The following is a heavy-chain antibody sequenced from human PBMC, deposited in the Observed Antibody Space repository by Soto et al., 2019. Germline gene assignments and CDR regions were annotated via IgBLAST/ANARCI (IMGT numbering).Heavy chain of an antibody. J-gene: IGHJ6*02. V-gene: IGHV3-23*01. CDR2: ISGSGGST. CDR3: AKDQAGWGWELLRIHSCYGLDV. D-gene: IGHD1-26*01. CDR1: GFTFSSYA. Sequence: EVQLLESGGGLVQPGGSLRLSCAASGFTFSSYAMSWVRQAPGKGLEWVSAISGSGGSTYYADSVKGRFTISRDDSKKQRYLKMNSLRSVDTAVYYCAKDQAGWGWELLRIHSCYGLDVWGQGTTVTVSS.